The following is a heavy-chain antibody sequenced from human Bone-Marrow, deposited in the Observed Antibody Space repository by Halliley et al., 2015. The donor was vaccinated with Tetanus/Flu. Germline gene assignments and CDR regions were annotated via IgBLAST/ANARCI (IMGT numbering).Heavy chain of an antibody. CDR1: GFTFSSYS. V-gene: IGHV3-21*01. J-gene: IGHJ4*02. CDR3: ARDFRQQLTDY. Sequence: SLRLSCAASGFTFSSYSMNWVRQAPGKGLEWASSISSSGTYIYYADSVKGRFTISRDNAKNSLYLQMNSLRAEDTAVYYCARDFRQQLTDYWGQGTLVTVSS. D-gene: IGHD6-13*01. CDR2: ISSSGTYI.